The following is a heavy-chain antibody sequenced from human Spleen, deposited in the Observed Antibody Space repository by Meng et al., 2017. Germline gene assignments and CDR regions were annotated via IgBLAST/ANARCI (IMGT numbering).Heavy chain of an antibody. CDR2: ILDDGSRK. CDR1: RLTFNNYA. D-gene: IGHD3-9*01. V-gene: IGHV3-33*01. CDR3: VRGDILTGYYYFDY. Sequence: GESLKISCEASRLTFNNYAMHWVRQAPGKGLEWVSFILDDGSRKYYADSVKGRITISRDNSKNTLYLQMDSLRAEDTAVYYCVRGDILTGYYYFDYWGQGTLVTVSS. J-gene: IGHJ4*02.